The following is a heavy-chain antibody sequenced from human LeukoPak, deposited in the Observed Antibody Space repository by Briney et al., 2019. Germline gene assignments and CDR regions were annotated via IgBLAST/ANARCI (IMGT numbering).Heavy chain of an antibody. Sequence: VSVKVSCKASGGTFSSYAISWVRQAPGQGLEWMGWISAYNGNTNYAQKLQGRVTMTTDTSTSTAYMELRSLRSDDTAVYYCARDQGRFLEWLSRYYYYGMDVWGQGTTVTVSS. V-gene: IGHV1-18*01. CDR3: ARDQGRFLEWLSRYYYYGMDV. CDR1: GGTFSSYA. J-gene: IGHJ6*02. CDR2: ISAYNGNT. D-gene: IGHD3-3*01.